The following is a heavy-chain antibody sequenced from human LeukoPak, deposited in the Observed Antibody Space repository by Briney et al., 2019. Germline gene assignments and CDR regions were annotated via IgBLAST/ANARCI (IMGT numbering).Heavy chain of an antibody. J-gene: IGHJ4*02. CDR1: GFTFSSYG. Sequence: GRSLRLSCAASGFTFSSYGMHWVRQAPGKGLEWVAVISYDGSNKYYADSVKGRFTISRDNSKNTLYLQMNSLRAEDTAVYYCARGLDYGDYFDCWGQGTLVTVSS. V-gene: IGHV3-30*03. CDR3: ARGLDYGDYFDC. D-gene: IGHD4-17*01. CDR2: ISYDGSNK.